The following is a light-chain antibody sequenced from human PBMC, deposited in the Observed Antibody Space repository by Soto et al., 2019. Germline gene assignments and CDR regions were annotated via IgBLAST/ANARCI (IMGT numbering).Light chain of an antibody. CDR3: LQDYDYPYT. J-gene: IGKJ2*01. CDR1: QGIRDD. Sequence: IQMTQSPSVLSASVGDKVTITCRASQGIRDDLAWYQQRPGKAPKLLIYAASNLQSGVPSRFSGSGSGTDFTLIISSLQPEDFATYYCLQDYDYPYTFGQGTKLEIK. CDR2: AAS. V-gene: IGKV1-6*01.